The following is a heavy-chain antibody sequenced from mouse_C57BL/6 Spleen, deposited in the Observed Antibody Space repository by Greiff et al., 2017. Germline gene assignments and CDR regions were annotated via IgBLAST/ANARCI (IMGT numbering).Heavy chain of an antibody. J-gene: IGHJ4*01. CDR3: AREPPMDY. V-gene: IGHV5-17*01. CDR2: ISSGSSTI. CDR1: GFPLGDLG. Sequence: EVKLVESGGGLGKPGGSLKFSCAASGFPLGDLGIPWFRQAPEKGLEWVAYISSGSSTIYYADTVKGRFTISRDNAKNTLFLQMTSLRSEDTAMYYCAREPPMDYWGQGTSVTVSS.